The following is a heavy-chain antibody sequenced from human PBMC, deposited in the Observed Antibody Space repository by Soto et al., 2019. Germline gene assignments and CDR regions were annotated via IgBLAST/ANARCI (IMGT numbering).Heavy chain of an antibody. CDR1: GFTFSSYA. V-gene: IGHV3-23*01. CDR2: ISGSGGST. CDR3: AESSSWTNWFDP. D-gene: IGHD6-13*01. Sequence: EVQLLESGGGLVQPGGSLRLSCAASGFTFSSYAMSWVRQAPGKGLEWVSAISGSGGSTYYADSVKGRFTISRDNSKNTLYLQMNSLRAEDTAVYYCAESSSWTNWFDPWGQGTLVTVSS. J-gene: IGHJ5*02.